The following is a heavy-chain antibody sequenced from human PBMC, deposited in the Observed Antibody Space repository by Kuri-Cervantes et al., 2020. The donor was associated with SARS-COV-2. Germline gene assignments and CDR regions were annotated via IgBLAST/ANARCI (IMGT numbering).Heavy chain of an antibody. D-gene: IGHD1-14*01. CDR1: GYSFTSYW. V-gene: IGHV5-51*01. CDR2: IYPGDSDT. CDR3: ARPSEPSWRGHYYYYMDV. J-gene: IGHJ6*03. Sequence: GESLKISCKGAGYSFTSYWIGWGRQMPGKGLEWMGIIYPGDSDTRYSPSFQGQVTISADKSISTAYLQWGSLKDSDTAMYYCARPSEPSWRGHYYYYMDVWGKGTTVTVSS.